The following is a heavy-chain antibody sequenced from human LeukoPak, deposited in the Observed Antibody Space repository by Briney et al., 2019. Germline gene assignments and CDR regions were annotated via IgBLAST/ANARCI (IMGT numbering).Heavy chain of an antibody. J-gene: IGHJ5*02. CDR3: ASLWELTMA. Sequence: GESLRLSCAASGFRFSNYEMDWVRQAPGKGLEWVSYISIGGDTRHYADSVKGRFTISRDNGKNSVYLQMNSLRAEDTAVYFCASLWELTMAWGQGTLVTVSS. CDR1: GFRFSNYE. CDR2: ISIGGDTR. D-gene: IGHD3-16*01. V-gene: IGHV3-48*03.